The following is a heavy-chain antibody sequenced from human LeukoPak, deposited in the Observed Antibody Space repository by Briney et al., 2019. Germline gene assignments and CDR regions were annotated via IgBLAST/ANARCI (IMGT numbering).Heavy chain of an antibody. V-gene: IGHV1-2*02. J-gene: IGHJ4*02. CDR1: GYTLTGYY. D-gene: IGHD6-13*01. Sequence: GASVKVSCKASGYTLTGYYMHWVRQAPGQGLEWMGWINPNSGGTNYAQKFQGRVTMTRDTSISTAYMELSRLRSDDTAVYYCARVVAAAGRGVGTNDYWGQGTLVTVSS. CDR3: ARVVAAAGRGVGTNDY. CDR2: INPNSGGT.